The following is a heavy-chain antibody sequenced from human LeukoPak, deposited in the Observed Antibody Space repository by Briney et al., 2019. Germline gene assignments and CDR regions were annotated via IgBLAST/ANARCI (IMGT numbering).Heavy chain of an antibody. V-gene: IGHV3-15*01. CDR1: GFTFSKVW. D-gene: IGHD6-19*01. CDR3: TAASSRAGEFDY. Sequence: GGSLRLSCAASGFTFSKVWMSCVRQAPGKGLEWVGRIKSKTDGGTADYAAPGKGRFTISRDDSENTLYLQMNSLKTEDTAVYYCTAASSRAGEFDYWGQGTLVTVSS. J-gene: IGHJ4*02. CDR2: IKSKTDGGTA.